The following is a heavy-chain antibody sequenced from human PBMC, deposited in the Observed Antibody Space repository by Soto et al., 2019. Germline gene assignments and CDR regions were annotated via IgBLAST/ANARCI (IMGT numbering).Heavy chain of an antibody. CDR3: ARAPRGYYDSSGYYYGSGEYFQH. J-gene: IGHJ1*01. CDR1: GGSFSGYY. D-gene: IGHD3-22*01. CDR2: INHSGST. V-gene: IGHV4-34*01. Sequence: XGTLSLTCAVYGGSFSGYYWSWIRQPPGKGLEWIGEINHSGSTNYNPSLKSRVTISVDTSKNQFSLKLSSVTAADTAVYYCARAPRGYYDSSGYYYGSGEYFQHWGQGTLVTVSS.